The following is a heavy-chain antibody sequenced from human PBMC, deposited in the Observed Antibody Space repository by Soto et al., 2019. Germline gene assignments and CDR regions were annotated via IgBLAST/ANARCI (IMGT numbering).Heavy chain of an antibody. J-gene: IGHJ6*02. CDR3: ARAYDSSGYYYDYYGMDV. D-gene: IGHD3-22*01. CDR1: GYSFTSYW. Sequence: PGESLKISCKGSGYSFTSYWIGWVRQMPGKGLEWMGIIYPGDSDTRYSPSFQGQVTISADKSISTAYLQWGSLKASDTAMYYCARAYDSSGYYYDYYGMDVWGQGTTVTVSS. V-gene: IGHV5-51*01. CDR2: IYPGDSDT.